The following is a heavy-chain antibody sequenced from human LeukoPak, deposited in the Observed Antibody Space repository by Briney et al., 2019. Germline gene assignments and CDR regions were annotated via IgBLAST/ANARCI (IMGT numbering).Heavy chain of an antibody. CDR3: ARVALRGVINPSFDY. V-gene: IGHV7-4-1*02. Sequence: ASVKVSCKASGYTFTSYAMNWVRQAPGQGLEWMGWINTNTGNPTYAQGFTGRFVFSLDTSVSTAYLRISSLKAEDTAVYYCARVALRGVINPSFDYWGQGTLVTVSS. J-gene: IGHJ4*02. CDR2: INTNTGNP. CDR1: GYTFTSYA. D-gene: IGHD3-10*01.